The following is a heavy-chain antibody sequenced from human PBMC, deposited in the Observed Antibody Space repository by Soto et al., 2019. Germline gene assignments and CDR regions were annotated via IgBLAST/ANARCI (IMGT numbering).Heavy chain of an antibody. Sequence: PSETLSLTCAVSGGSISGSNWWSWVRQPPGKGLEWIGEIYHSGSTNYNPSLESRVTISVDKSKNQFSLKLSSVTAADTAVYYCARDGDETDSYGYWGQGTLVTVSS. CDR3: ARDGDETDSYGY. CDR1: GGSISGSNW. V-gene: IGHV4-4*02. D-gene: IGHD7-27*01. CDR2: IYHSGST. J-gene: IGHJ4*02.